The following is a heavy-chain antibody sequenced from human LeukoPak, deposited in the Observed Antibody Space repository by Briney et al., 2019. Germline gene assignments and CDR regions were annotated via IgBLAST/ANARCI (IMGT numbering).Heavy chain of an antibody. D-gene: IGHD4-17*01. Sequence: GGSLRLSCAASGFTFSSYGMHWVRQAPGKGLEWVAVIWYDGSNKYYADSVKGRFTISRDNSKNTLYLQMNSLRAEDTAVYYCARDIYGDRHLDYWGQGTLVTVSS. CDR2: IWYDGSNK. CDR1: GFTFSSYG. J-gene: IGHJ4*02. CDR3: ARDIYGDRHLDY. V-gene: IGHV3-33*01.